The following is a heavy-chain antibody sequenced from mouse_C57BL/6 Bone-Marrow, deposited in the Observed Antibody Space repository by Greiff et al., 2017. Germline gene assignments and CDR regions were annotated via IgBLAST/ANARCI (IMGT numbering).Heavy chain of an antibody. CDR1: GFTFSSYA. CDR2: ISDGGSYT. Sequence: EVKLVESGGGLVKPGGSLKLSCAASGFTFSSYAMSWVRQTPEKRLEWVATISDGGSYTYYPDNVKGRFTISRDNAKNNLYLQMSHLKSEDTAMYYCARDNYWYFDVWRTGTTVTVSS. J-gene: IGHJ1*03. V-gene: IGHV5-4*01. CDR3: ARDNYWYFDV.